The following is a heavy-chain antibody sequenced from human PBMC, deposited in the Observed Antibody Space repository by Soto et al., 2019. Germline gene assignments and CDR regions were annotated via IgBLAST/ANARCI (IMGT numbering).Heavy chain of an antibody. D-gene: IGHD3-16*01. V-gene: IGHV1-46*01. CDR3: DSGVMGHYFDY. CDR2: INPSGGST. Sequence: QVQLVQSGAEVKKPGASVKVSCKASGYTFTSYYMHWVRQAPGQGLEWMGIINPSGGSTSYAQKFQGRVTMTRDTSTSTVYMELSSLRSEDTAVYYCDSGVMGHYFDYWGQGTLVTVSS. J-gene: IGHJ4*02. CDR1: GYTFTSYY.